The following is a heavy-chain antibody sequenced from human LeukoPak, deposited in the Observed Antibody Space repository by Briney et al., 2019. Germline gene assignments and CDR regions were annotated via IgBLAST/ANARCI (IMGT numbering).Heavy chain of an antibody. V-gene: IGHV4-59*07. D-gene: IGHD4-17*01. J-gene: IGHJ4*02. Sequence: SDTLSLTCTVSGGSISSYYWSWIRQPPGKGLEWIGYIYYSGSTNYNPSLKSRVTISVDTSKNQFSLKLSSVTAADTAVYYCARQTATGLGYFDYWGQGTLVTVSS. CDR3: ARQTATGLGYFDY. CDR2: IYYSGST. CDR1: GGSISSYY.